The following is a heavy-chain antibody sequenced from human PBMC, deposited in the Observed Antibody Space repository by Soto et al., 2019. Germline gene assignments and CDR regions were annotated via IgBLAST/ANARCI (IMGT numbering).Heavy chain of an antibody. J-gene: IGHJ4*02. Sequence: WGSLRLSCAASGFIFSNYAMSWFRQSAGRGLEWVSAISGSGATTYYPDSVKGRFTISRDNSKNTLYLQMNNLRADDTAVYYCTKGGIPRRYNIPKVDFDYWGQGSLVTVSS. CDR2: ISGSGATT. CDR3: TKGGIPRRYNIPKVDFDY. CDR1: GFIFSNYA. D-gene: IGHD1-1*01. V-gene: IGHV3-23*01.